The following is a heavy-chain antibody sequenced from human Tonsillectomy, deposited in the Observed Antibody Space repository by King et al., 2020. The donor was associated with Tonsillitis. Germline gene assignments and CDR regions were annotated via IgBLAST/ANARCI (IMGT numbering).Heavy chain of an antibody. CDR3: AKIGTAYGAFDI. CDR1: GYTFTGYH. D-gene: IGHD3-10*01. V-gene: IGHV1-2*02. Sequence: QFQLVQSGAEVKKPGASVKVSCKASGYTFTGYHMHWVRQARGQGLEWMGWISPNSGGTNYAQMFQGRVTMTRDTSITTAYMELSGLRSDDTAVYYCAKIGTAYGAFDIWGQGTMVTVSS. J-gene: IGHJ3*02. CDR2: ISPNSGGT.